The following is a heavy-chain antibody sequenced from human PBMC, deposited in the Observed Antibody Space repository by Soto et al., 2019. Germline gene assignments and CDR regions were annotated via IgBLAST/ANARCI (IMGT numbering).Heavy chain of an antibody. CDR1: GFIFSSYS. Sequence: QVQLVESGGGAVQPGRSLRLSCAASGFIFSSYSMHWVRQAPGKGLQWVAVTSFNGNNKYYADSVKGRFTISRDNSKNTLYLQMNSLGGDDTAVYYCARVATVFGVAPYGMDVWGQGTTVTVSS. CDR3: ARVATVFGVAPYGMDV. D-gene: IGHD3-3*01. V-gene: IGHV3-30-3*01. CDR2: TSFNGNNK. J-gene: IGHJ6*02.